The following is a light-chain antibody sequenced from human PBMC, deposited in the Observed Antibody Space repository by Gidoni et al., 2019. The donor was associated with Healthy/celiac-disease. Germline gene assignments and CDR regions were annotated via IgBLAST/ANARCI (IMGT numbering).Light chain of an antibody. CDR3: QVWDSSTVV. Sequence: SYELTQPLSVSVALGQTARITCGENNIGSKNVPWYQQKPGQAPVLVIYRDSNRPSGIPERFSGSNSGNTATLTISRAQAGDEADYYCQVWDSSTVVFGGGTKLTVL. CDR1: NIGSKN. J-gene: IGLJ2*01. CDR2: RDS. V-gene: IGLV3-9*01.